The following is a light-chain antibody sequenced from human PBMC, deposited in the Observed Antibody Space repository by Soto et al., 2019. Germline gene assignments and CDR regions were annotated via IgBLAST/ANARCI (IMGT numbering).Light chain of an antibody. V-gene: IGKV3-15*01. CDR2: AAS. J-gene: IGKJ4*01. Sequence: EIVMTQSPATLSLSPGEGATLSCRASQSVSSHLVWYQQKPGQAPRLLIYAASKRATGVPDRFIGGGSETEFTLIISSLQSEDSAIYFCQQYNQWPPLTFGGGTRVEIK. CDR1: QSVSSH. CDR3: QQYNQWPPLT.